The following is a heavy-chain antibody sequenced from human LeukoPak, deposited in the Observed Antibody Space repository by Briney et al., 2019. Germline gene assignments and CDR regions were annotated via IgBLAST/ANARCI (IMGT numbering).Heavy chain of an antibody. D-gene: IGHD2-2*01. CDR2: ISAYNDNI. Sequence: AAVKVSYKASGYTLTSYGISWVRQAPGQGLEWMGWISAYNDNINYAQKLQGRVTMTTNTSTSTAYMELRSLRSDDTAVYYCARYCSSTSCYAGGKAIDYWGQGTLVTVSS. CDR1: GYTLTSYG. V-gene: IGHV1-18*01. CDR3: ARYCSSTSCYAGGKAIDY. J-gene: IGHJ4*02.